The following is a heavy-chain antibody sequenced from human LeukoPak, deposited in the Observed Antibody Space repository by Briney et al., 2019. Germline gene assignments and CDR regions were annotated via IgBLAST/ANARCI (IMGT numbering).Heavy chain of an antibody. D-gene: IGHD5-18*01. CDR2: IYPGDSDT. V-gene: IGHV5-51*01. Sequence: GESLKISCRGSGYSFTSYWIGWVRQMPGKGLEWMGIIYPGDSDTRYSPSFQGQVTISADKSISTAYLQWSSLKASDTAMYYCAINVDTAMVTGMFWGQGTLVTVSS. CDR3: AINVDTAMVTGMF. CDR1: GYSFTSYW. J-gene: IGHJ4*02.